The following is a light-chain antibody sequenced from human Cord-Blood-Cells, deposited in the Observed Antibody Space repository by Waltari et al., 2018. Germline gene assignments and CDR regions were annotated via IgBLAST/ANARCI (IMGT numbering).Light chain of an antibody. Sequence: SYALTQPPSVSVSPGQTARITCSGDALPKKYAYWYPQKSGQAPVLVIYEDSKRPSGIPERFSGSSSGTMATLTISGAQVEDEADYYCYSTDSSVNHRVFGGGTKLTVL. CDR3: YSTDSSVNHRV. CDR2: EDS. J-gene: IGLJ3*02. V-gene: IGLV3-10*01. CDR1: ALPKKY.